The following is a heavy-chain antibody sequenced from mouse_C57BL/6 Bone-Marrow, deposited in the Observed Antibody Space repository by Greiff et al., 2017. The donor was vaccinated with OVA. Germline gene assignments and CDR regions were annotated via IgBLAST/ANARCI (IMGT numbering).Heavy chain of an antibody. V-gene: IGHV3-6*01. J-gene: IGHJ4*01. CDR2: ISYDGSN. Sequence: EVQVVESGPGLVKPSQSLSLTCSVTGYSITSGYYWNWIRQFPGNKLEWMGYISYDGSNNYNPSLKNRISITRDTSKNQFFLKLNSVTTEDTATYYCARDRCYAMDYWGQGTSVTVSS. CDR1: GYSITSGYY. CDR3: ARDRCYAMDY.